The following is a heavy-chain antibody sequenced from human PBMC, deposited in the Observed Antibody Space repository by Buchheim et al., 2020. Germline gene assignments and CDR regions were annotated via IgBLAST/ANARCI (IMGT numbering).Heavy chain of an antibody. CDR1: GFTFSSYW. V-gene: IGHV3-7*01. J-gene: IGHJ6*02. CDR3: ARVIAAAGYYYYGMDV. D-gene: IGHD6-13*01. CDR2: IKQDGSEK. Sequence: EVQLVESGGGLVQPGGSLRLSCAASGFTFSSYWMSWVRQAPGKGLEWVANIKQDGSEKYYVDSVKGRFTISGDNAKNSLYLQMNSLRAEDTAVYYCARVIAAAGYYYYGMDVWGQGTT.